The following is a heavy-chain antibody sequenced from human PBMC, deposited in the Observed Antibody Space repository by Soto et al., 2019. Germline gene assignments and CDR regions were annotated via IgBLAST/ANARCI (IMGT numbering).Heavy chain of an antibody. CDR3: ARGMTTVTTLDY. Sequence: QLQLQESGSGLVKPSQTLSLTCAVSGGSISSGGYSWSWIRQPPGKGLEWIGYIYHSGSTYYNPSLKSRLTTSGDRSQNQFSLTLSSVTAADTAVYYCARGMTTVTTLDYWGQGPLVTVSS. CDR2: IYHSGST. CDR1: GGSISSGGYS. D-gene: IGHD4-4*01. V-gene: IGHV4-30-2*01. J-gene: IGHJ4*02.